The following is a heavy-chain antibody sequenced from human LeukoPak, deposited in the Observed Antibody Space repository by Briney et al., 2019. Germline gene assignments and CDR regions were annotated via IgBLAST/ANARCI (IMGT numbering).Heavy chain of an antibody. CDR3: ARDSGYSTPYLFDY. CDR1: GGSISSYY. Sequence: PSETLSLTCTVSGGSISSYYWSWIRQPPGKGLEWIGYIYYSGSTNYNPSLKSRVIISADASKNQFSLKLRSVTAADTAVYYCARDSGYSTPYLFDYWGQGTLVTVSS. CDR2: IYYSGST. J-gene: IGHJ4*02. V-gene: IGHV4-59*01. D-gene: IGHD5-12*01.